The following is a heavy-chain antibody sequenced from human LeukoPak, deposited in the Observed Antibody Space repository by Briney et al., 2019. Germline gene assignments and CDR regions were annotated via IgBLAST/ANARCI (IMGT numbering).Heavy chain of an antibody. CDR2: IIPIFGTA. D-gene: IGHD4-11*01. V-gene: IGHV1-69*13. CDR3: ARDYSNPYAWFDP. J-gene: IGHJ5*02. CDR1: GGTFSSYA. Sequence: EASVKVSYKASGGTFSSYAISWVRQAPGQGPEWMGGIIPIFGTANYAQKFQGRVTITADESTSTAYMELSSLRSEDTAVYYCARDYSNPYAWFDPWGQGTLVTVSS.